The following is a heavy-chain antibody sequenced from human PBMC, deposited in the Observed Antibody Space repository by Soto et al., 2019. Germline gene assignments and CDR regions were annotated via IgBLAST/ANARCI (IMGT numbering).Heavy chain of an antibody. CDR2: ISGSGGST. D-gene: IGHD5-12*01. J-gene: IGHJ4*02. CDR3: ARGEMATLPPIDY. Sequence: EVQLLESGGGLVQPGGSLRLSCAPSGFTFSSYAMSWVRQAPGKGLEWVSAISGSGGSTYYADSVKGRCTISRDKYKNTHHLPMNSQRAEGRAVYYCARGEMATLPPIDYWRQGTLVNLSS. CDR1: GFTFSSYA. V-gene: IGHV3-23*01.